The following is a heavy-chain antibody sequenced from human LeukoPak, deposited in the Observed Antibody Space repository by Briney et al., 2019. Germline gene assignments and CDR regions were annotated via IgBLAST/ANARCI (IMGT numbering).Heavy chain of an antibody. D-gene: IGHD6-13*01. Sequence: ASVTVSCKASGYSFTTYYIHWVRQAPGQGLEWMGIINPSGGSTTYAQKFQARVTMTRDTSTSTVYMELSSLRSEDTAMYYCARGGSSWYPQSWFDPWGQGTLVTVSS. CDR3: ARGGSSWYPQSWFDP. CDR2: INPSGGST. J-gene: IGHJ5*02. V-gene: IGHV1-46*01. CDR1: GYSFTTYY.